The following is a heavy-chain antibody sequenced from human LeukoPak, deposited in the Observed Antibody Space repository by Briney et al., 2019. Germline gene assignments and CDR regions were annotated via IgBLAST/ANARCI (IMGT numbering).Heavy chain of an antibody. D-gene: IGHD3-22*01. J-gene: IGHJ3*02. Sequence: GGSLRLSCAASGFTFDDYAMHWVRQAPGKGLEWVSGISWNRGSIGYADSVKGRFTISRDNAKNSLYLQMNSLRAEDTALYYCAKDIGYYDSSGYYSPGAFDIWGQGTMVTVSS. V-gene: IGHV3-9*01. CDR2: ISWNRGSI. CDR1: GFTFDDYA. CDR3: AKDIGYYDSSGYYSPGAFDI.